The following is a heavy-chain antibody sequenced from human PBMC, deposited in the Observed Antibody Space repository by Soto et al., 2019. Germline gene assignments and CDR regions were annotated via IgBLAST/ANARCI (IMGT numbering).Heavy chain of an antibody. V-gene: IGHV1-18*01. D-gene: IGHD5-18*01. CDR1: GYTFTSYG. CDR3: ARDRPRGYSYGYYYYYGMDV. Sequence: RASVKVSCKASGYTFTSYGISWVRQAPGQGLEWMGWISAYNGNTNYAQKLQGRVTMTTDTSTSTAYMELRSLRSDDTAVYYCARDRPRGYSYGYYYYYGMDVWGQGTTVTVSS. J-gene: IGHJ6*02. CDR2: ISAYNGNT.